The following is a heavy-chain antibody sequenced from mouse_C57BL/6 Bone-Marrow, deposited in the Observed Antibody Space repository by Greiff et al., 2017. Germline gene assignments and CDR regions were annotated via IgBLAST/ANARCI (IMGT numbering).Heavy chain of an antibody. V-gene: IGHV1-64*01. Sequence: QVQLKQPGAELVKPGASVKLSCKASGYTFTSYWMHWVKQRPGQGLEWIGMIHPNSGSTNYNEKFKSKATLTVDKSSSTAYMQLSSLTSEDSAVYYCARNEEWLLRGFAYWGQGTLVTVSA. J-gene: IGHJ3*01. CDR2: IHPNSGST. CDR1: GYTFTSYW. D-gene: IGHD2-3*01. CDR3: ARNEEWLLRGFAY.